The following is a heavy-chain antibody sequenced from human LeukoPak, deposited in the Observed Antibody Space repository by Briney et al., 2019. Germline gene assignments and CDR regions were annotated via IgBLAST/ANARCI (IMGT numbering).Heavy chain of an antibody. Sequence: ASVKVSCKASGYTFSNYVVTWVRQAPGQGLEWMGRISAYHGNEQYAQNFQGRVTMTTDTSTSTAYMELRSLTSDDTAMYYCARGKWELLVSAFDIWGQGTMVTVSS. D-gene: IGHD1-26*01. CDR3: ARGKWELLVSAFDI. V-gene: IGHV1-18*01. CDR2: ISAYHGNE. J-gene: IGHJ3*02. CDR1: GYTFSNYV.